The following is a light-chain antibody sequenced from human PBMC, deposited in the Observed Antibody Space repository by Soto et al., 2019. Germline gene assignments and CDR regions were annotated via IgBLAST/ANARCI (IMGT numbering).Light chain of an antibody. CDR1: SSDVGGYNY. CDR2: EVS. Sequence: QSALTQPAPVSGSPGQSITISCTGTSSDVGGYNYVSWYQQHPGKAPKLMIYEVSNRPSGVSNRFSGSKSGNTASLTISGLQAEAEADYYCSSYTSSSTDVFGTGTKVPVL. CDR3: SSYTSSSTDV. J-gene: IGLJ1*01. V-gene: IGLV2-14*01.